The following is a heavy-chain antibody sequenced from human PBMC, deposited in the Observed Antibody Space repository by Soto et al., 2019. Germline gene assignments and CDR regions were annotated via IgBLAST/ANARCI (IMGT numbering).Heavy chain of an antibody. CDR1: GGTFSNHA. V-gene: IGHV1-69*12. J-gene: IGHJ3*02. Sequence: QVHLVQSGAEVKKPGSSVKVSCKAPGGTFSNHAINWVGQAPGQGLEWMGRIIPIFTTTNYAQKFQGRVTMTADESTITAYLELSSLRHDDTAVYYCAREVAADGTFREDVFDIWGQGTLVTVSS. CDR2: IIPIFTTT. D-gene: IGHD6-13*01. CDR3: AREVAADGTFREDVFDI.